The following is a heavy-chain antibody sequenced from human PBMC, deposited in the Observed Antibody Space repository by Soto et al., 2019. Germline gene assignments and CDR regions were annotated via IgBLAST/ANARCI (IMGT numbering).Heavy chain of an antibody. Sequence: EVQLVESGGGLVKPGGSLRLSCAASGFTFSSYSMNWVRQAPGQGLEWVSSISSSSSYIYYADSVKGRFTISRDNAKNSLYLQMNRLRAEDTAVYYCASVERAYCGGDCSDYWGQGTLVTVSS. D-gene: IGHD2-21*01. J-gene: IGHJ4*02. V-gene: IGHV3-21*01. CDR3: ASVERAYCGGDCSDY. CDR2: ISSSSSYI. CDR1: GFTFSSYS.